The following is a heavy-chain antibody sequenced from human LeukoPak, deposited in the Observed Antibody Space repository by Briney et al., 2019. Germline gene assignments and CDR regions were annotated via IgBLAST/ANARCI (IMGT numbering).Heavy chain of an antibody. CDR2: MNPNSGNT. CDR3: AASSPHYYGSGSYYRDY. J-gene: IGHJ4*02. CDR1: GYTFTSYD. Sequence: ASVKVSCKASGYTFTSYDINWVRQATGQGLEWMGWMNPNSGNTGYAQKFQGRVTMTRNTSISTAYMELSSLRSEDTAVYYCAASSPHYYGSGSYYRDYWGQGTLVTVSS. D-gene: IGHD3-10*01. V-gene: IGHV1-8*01.